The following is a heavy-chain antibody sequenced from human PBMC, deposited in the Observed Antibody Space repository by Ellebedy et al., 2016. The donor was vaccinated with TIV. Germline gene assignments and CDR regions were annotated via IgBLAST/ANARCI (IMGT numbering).Heavy chain of an antibody. V-gene: IGHV4-39*01. CDR2: ISYCGST. D-gene: IGHD3-10*01. J-gene: IGHJ5*02. CDR3: ARAMVRGTAWFDP. Sequence: MPSETLSLTCTVSGGSISSSSSYRGWIRQPPGKGLEWLGSISYCGSTYYNPSLKSRVTLFADTSKNQSSLRLFSVTATDTAVYYCARAMVRGTAWFDPWGQGTLVTVSS. CDR1: GGSISSSSSY.